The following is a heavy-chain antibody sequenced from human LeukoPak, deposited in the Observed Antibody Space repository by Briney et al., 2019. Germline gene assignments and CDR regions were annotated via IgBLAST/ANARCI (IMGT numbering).Heavy chain of an antibody. CDR2: ISSSSSYI. CDR3: ARDIEGIAAAGKGIFDY. Sequence: GGSLRPSCAASGITFSSYSMNWVRHAPGKGLEWVSSISSSSSYIYYADSVKGRFTISRDNAKNSLYLQMNSLRAEDTAVYYCARDIEGIAAAGKGIFDYWGQGTLVTVSS. CDR1: GITFSSYS. D-gene: IGHD6-13*01. V-gene: IGHV3-21*01. J-gene: IGHJ4*02.